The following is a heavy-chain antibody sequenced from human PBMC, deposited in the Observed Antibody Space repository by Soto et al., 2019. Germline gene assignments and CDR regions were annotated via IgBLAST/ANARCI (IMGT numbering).Heavy chain of an antibody. CDR1: GFTFSNYG. Sequence: QVQLVESGGGVVQPGRSLRLSCAASGFTFSNYGMHWVRQAPGKGLEWVAVIWYDGSNKNYADSVKGRVTISRDNSRNTLYLEMNSLGAEDTAVYYCAGADGSGWYFQHWGQGTLVTVSS. CDR3: AGADGSGWYFQH. J-gene: IGHJ1*01. V-gene: IGHV3-33*01. CDR2: IWYDGSNK. D-gene: IGHD6-19*01.